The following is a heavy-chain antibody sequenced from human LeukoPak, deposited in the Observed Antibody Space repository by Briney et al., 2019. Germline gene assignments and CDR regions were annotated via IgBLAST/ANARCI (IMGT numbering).Heavy chain of an antibody. CDR1: GGSFTGYY. Sequence: SETLSLTCAVYGGSFTGYYWSWIRQPPGKGLEWIGEINHSGSTNYNPSLKSRVTISVDTSKNQFSLKLSSVTAADTAVYYCARRDYDFWSGPYGYMDVWGKGTTVTVSS. CDR3: ARRDYDFWSGPYGYMDV. CDR2: INHSGST. D-gene: IGHD3-3*01. J-gene: IGHJ6*03. V-gene: IGHV4-34*01.